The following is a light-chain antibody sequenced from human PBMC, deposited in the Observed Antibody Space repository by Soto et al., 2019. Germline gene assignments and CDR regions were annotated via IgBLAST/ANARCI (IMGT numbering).Light chain of an antibody. J-gene: IGLJ2*01. CDR3: SSYTSSSTFVV. V-gene: IGLV2-14*01. Sequence: QSALTQPASVSGSPGQSITISCTGTSSDVGGYNYVSWYQQHPGKAPKLMIYEVSNRPSGVSNRFSGSKSVNTASLTISGLQAEDEADYYCSSYTSSSTFVVFGGGTKHTVL. CDR1: SSDVGGYNY. CDR2: EVS.